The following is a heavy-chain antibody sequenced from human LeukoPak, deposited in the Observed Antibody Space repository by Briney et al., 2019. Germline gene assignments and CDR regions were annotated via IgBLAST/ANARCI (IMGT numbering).Heavy chain of an antibody. J-gene: IGHJ4*02. CDR2: ISSSSSTI. CDR1: GFTFSSYS. D-gene: IGHD3-22*01. CDR3: ARDRHKCNYDSGGYPPY. V-gene: IGHV3-48*01. Sequence: GGSLRLSCAASGFTFSSYSMLWVRQAPGKGLEWVSYISSSSSTIYYADSVKGRFTISRDNAKNSLYLQMNTLRAEDTAVYYCARDRHKCNYDSGGYPPYWGQGTLVTVSS.